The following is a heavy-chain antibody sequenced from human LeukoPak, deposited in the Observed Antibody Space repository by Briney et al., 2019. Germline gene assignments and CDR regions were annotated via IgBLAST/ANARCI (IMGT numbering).Heavy chain of an antibody. V-gene: IGHV3-11*04. CDR2: ISSSGTTI. CDR3: ARGWDDLAARGYYFDY. D-gene: IGHD6-6*01. J-gene: IGHJ4*02. CDR1: GFTFSDYY. Sequence: PGGSLRLSCAASGFTFSDYYITWIRQAPGKGLEWVSYISSSGTTIHYADSVKGRFTISRDNAKNSLYLQMNSLRAEDTAVYYCARGWDDLAARGYYFDYWGQGTLVTVSS.